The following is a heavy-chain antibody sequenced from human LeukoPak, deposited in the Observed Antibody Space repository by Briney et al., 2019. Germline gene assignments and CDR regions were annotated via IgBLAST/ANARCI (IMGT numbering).Heavy chain of an antibody. J-gene: IGHJ4*02. CDR3: ARGRHYGSGTHYMAFYSDS. D-gene: IGHD3-10*01. V-gene: IGHV3-30*03. Sequence: GGSLRLSCAASGFTFSSYGMHWVRQAPGKGLEWVAVISYDGSNKYYADSVKGRFTISRDNSKNTLYLQMNSLRAEDTAVYYCARGRHYGSGTHYMAFYSDSWGQGTLVTVSS. CDR1: GFTFSSYG. CDR2: ISYDGSNK.